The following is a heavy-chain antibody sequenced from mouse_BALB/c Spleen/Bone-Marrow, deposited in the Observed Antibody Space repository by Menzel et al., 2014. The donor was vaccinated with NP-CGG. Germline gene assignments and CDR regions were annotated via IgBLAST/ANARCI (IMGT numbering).Heavy chain of an antibody. D-gene: IGHD1-1*01. V-gene: IGHV5-6-2*01. J-gene: IGHJ4*01. CDR2: INSNGGGT. CDR3: ARRFTTGVTTGAMDY. Sequence: EVKLMESGGGLVKLGGSLKLSCAASGFTFSSYYMSWVRQTPEKRLELVAAINSNGGGTYYPDTVEGRFTISRDNAKNTLYLQMSSLRSEDTALYYCARRFTTGVTTGAMDYWGQGTSVTVSP. CDR1: GFTFSSYY.